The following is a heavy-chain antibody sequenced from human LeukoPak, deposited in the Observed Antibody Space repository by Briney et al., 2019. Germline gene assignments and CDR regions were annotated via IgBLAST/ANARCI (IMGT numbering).Heavy chain of an antibody. CDR1: GFTFSSYS. J-gene: IGHJ4*02. V-gene: IGHV3-74*01. CDR3: ARLEPSYDILTGYFGGYFDY. D-gene: IGHD3-9*01. CDR2: INSDGSST. Sequence: GGSLRLSCAASGFTFSSYSMNWVRQAPGKELVWVSRINSDGSSTSYADSVKGRFTISRDNAKNTLYLQMNSLRAEDTAVYYCARLEPSYDILTGYFGGYFDYWGQGTLVTVSS.